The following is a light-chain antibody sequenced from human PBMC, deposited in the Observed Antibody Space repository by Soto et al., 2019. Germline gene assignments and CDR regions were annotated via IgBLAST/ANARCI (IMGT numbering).Light chain of an antibody. CDR3: QQYDNLPPFT. J-gene: IGKJ3*01. V-gene: IGKV1-5*03. Sequence: DIQMTQSPSTLSASVGDRVTITCRASQSISSWLAWYQQKPGKAPKLLIYKASSLESGVPSRFSGSGSGTEFTLTISSLQPEDIATYYCQQYDNLPPFTFGPGTKVDIK. CDR1: QSISSW. CDR2: KAS.